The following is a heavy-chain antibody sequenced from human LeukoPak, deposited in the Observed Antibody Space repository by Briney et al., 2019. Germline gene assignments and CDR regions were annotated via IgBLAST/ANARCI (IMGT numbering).Heavy chain of an antibody. D-gene: IGHD1-26*01. CDR3: ARRVVGATRGGGPFDY. CDR2: IYPNSGAT. J-gene: IGHJ4*02. Sequence: GASVKVSCKASGYTFTGYYMHWVRQAPGQGLEWMGYIYPNSGATKYAQKFQGRVTMTRDTSISTAYMELSGLRSDDTAVYYCARRVVGATRGGGPFDYWGQGTLVTVSS. V-gene: IGHV1-2*02. CDR1: GYTFTGYY.